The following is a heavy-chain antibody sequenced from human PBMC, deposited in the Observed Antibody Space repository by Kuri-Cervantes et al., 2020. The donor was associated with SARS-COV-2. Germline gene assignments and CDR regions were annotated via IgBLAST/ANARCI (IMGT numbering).Heavy chain of an antibody. V-gene: IGHV4-39*07. J-gene: IGHJ4*02. D-gene: IGHD5-24*01. CDR1: GGSISSSSYY. Sequence: SETLSLTCTVSGGSISSSSYYWGWIRQPPGKGLEWIGSIYYSGSTNYNPSLKSRVTISVDTSKNQFSLKLSSVTAADTAVYYCARGGRDGYLYRFSGIFDYWGQGTLVTVSS. CDR3: ARGGRDGYLYRFSGIFDY. CDR2: IYYSGST.